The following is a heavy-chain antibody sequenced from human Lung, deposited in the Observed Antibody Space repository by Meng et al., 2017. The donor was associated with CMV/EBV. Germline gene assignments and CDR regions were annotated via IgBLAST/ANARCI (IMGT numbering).Heavy chain of an antibody. D-gene: IGHD3-10*01. CDR1: GITFNTHG. CDR2: MWLDGTER. Sequence: GGSXRLXXAASGITFNTHGIHWLRQAPGKGLEWVAFMWLDGTERYNEKIVKGRFTGSRDKSKNTVFLQLSSLRVEDTAVYYCVGHQGGPREGVRLVWGQGXLVTVSS. CDR3: VGHQGGPREGVRLV. V-gene: IGHV3-30*02. J-gene: IGHJ4*02.